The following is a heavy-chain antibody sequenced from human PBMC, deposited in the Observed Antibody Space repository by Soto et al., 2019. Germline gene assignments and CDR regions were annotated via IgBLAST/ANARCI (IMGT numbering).Heavy chain of an antibody. CDR1: GFTFTSYA. J-gene: IGHJ4*02. V-gene: IGHV3-30*15. CDR2: ISYDGINE. Sequence: QVQLVESGGSVVQPGRSLRLSCEASGFTFTSYAMHWVRQAPGKGLEWVAVISYDGINEYYADSVKGRFTISRDNSKNSLFLQVSSLGGEDRAVYYCARDRLRLGELSLIGYVAYWGQGTLVTVSS. D-gene: IGHD3-16*02. CDR3: ARDRLRLGELSLIGYVAY.